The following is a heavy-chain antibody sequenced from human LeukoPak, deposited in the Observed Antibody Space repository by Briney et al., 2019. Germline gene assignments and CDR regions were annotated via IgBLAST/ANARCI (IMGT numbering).Heavy chain of an antibody. Sequence: PSETLSFTCTVSGGSISSFSYYCGWIRQPPGKGLEWIGSISYSGSTYYNPSLKSRVTISVDKSKNQFSLKLSSVTAADTAVYYCARDRALALTGLGGAFDIWGQGTMVTVSS. CDR2: ISYSGST. J-gene: IGHJ3*02. CDR1: GGSISSFSYY. CDR3: ARDRALALTGLGGAFDI. V-gene: IGHV4-39*07. D-gene: IGHD3-9*01.